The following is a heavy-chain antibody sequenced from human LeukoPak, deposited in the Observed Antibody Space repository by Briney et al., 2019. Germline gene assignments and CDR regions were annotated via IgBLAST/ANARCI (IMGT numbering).Heavy chain of an antibody. Sequence: QSGGSLRLSCAASGFTFSSYSMNWVRQAPGKGLEWVSYISSSSSTIYYADSVKGRFTISRDNAKNSLYLQMNSLRAEDTAVYYCARDRSQPASYDILTGYPDYWGQGTLVTVSS. CDR3: ARDRSQPASYDILTGYPDY. D-gene: IGHD3-9*01. J-gene: IGHJ4*02. CDR2: ISSSSSTI. V-gene: IGHV3-48*04. CDR1: GFTFSSYS.